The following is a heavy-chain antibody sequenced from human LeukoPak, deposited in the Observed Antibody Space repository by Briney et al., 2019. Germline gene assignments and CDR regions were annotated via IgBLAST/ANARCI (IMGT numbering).Heavy chain of an antibody. V-gene: IGHV1-46*01. CDR2: ISPSGGST. J-gene: IGHJ3*02. CDR3: ARDLVWAFDI. Sequence: ASVKVSCKASGYTFTNNYMHWVRQAPGQGLEWMGIISPSGGSTSYAQKFQGRVTMTRDRSTSTVYMELSSLRSEDTAVYYCARDLVWAFDIWGQGTMVTVSS. CDR1: GYTFTNNY. D-gene: IGHD6-13*01.